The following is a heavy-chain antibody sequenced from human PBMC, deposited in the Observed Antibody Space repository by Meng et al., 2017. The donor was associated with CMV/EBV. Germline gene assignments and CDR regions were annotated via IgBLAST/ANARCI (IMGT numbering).Heavy chain of an antibody. Sequence: GESLKISCAASGFTFSSYSMNWVRQAPGKGLEWVSSISSSSSYIYYADSVKGRFTISRDNAKNSLYLQMNSLRAEDTAVYYCARVWYCSGDSCYEDYYYGMDVWGQGTTVTVSS. CDR1: GFTFSSYS. CDR3: ARVWYCSGDSCYEDYYYGMDV. CDR2: ISSSSSYI. D-gene: IGHD2-15*01. V-gene: IGHV3-21*01. J-gene: IGHJ6*02.